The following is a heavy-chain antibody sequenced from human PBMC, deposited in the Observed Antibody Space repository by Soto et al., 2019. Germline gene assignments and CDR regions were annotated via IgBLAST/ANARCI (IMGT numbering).Heavy chain of an antibody. J-gene: IGHJ4*02. CDR2: ISGSGTNT. CDR3: AKEKPTTTCFDS. D-gene: IGHD1-1*01. CDR1: GFSFSTYP. V-gene: IGHV3-23*01. Sequence: EVQLLESGGRLVQPGGSLRLSCVASGFSFSTYPMTWVRQAPGKGLEWVSLISGSGTNTYYAESVKGRFTISRDNSQNTLYLQMNTLRAEDMAVYYCAKEKPTTTCFDSWGQGTLVTVSS.